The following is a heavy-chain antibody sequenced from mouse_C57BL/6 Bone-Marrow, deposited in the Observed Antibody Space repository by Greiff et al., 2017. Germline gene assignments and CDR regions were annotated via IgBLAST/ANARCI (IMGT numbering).Heavy chain of an antibody. CDR3: ARSYYGSSRDWYFDV. D-gene: IGHD1-1*01. J-gene: IGHJ1*03. V-gene: IGHV1-47*01. Sequence: QVQLQQSGAELVKPGASVKMSCKASGYTFTTYPIEWMKQNHGKSLEWIGNFHPYNDDTKYNEKFKGKATLTVEKSSSTVYLELSRLTSDDSAVYYCARSYYGSSRDWYFDVWGTGTTVTVSS. CDR2: FHPYNDDT. CDR1: GYTFTTYP.